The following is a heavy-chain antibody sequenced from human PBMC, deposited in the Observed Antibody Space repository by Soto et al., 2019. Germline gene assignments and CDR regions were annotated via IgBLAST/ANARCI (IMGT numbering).Heavy chain of an antibody. J-gene: IGHJ5*02. D-gene: IGHD3-16*02. Sequence: ASVTVSCKASGYPFTSNAITWVRQAPGQGLEWMGWISTYNGDTNYAQKFQGRVTMSTDTSTSTAYMELRSLTPDDTAVYYCARVWGSYRAPSGGAGFDPWGQGTLVTVSS. CDR3: ARVWGSYRAPSGGAGFDP. CDR2: ISTYNGDT. CDR1: GYPFTSNA. V-gene: IGHV1-18*04.